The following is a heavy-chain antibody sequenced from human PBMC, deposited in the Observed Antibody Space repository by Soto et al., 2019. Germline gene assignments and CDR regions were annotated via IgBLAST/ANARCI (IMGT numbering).Heavy chain of an antibody. V-gene: IGHV3-23*01. CDR2: ISGGGDTT. Sequence: EVQLLESGGGLVQPGGSRRLSCAASGFTFNNYAMTWVRQAPGKGLAWVSAISGGGDTTSYADSVKGRFTVSRDGSKNTLYLQMSSLRAEDTALYYCAKGRGGSGSLTPRVDFWGQGTLVTVSS. D-gene: IGHD3-10*01. J-gene: IGHJ4*02. CDR3: AKGRGGSGSLTPRVDF. CDR1: GFTFNNYA.